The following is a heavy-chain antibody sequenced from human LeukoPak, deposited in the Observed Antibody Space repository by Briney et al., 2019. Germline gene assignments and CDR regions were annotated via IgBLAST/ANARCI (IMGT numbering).Heavy chain of an antibody. D-gene: IGHD1-26*01. Sequence: SETLSLTCTVSGYSISSGYYWGWIRQPPGKGLEWIGSIYHSGSTYYNPSLKSRVTISVDTSKNQFSLRLSSVTAADTAVYYCARRRGSYYWFDYWGQGTLVTVSS. CDR3: ARRRGSYYWFDY. CDR2: IYHSGST. CDR1: GYSISSGYY. J-gene: IGHJ4*02. V-gene: IGHV4-38-2*02.